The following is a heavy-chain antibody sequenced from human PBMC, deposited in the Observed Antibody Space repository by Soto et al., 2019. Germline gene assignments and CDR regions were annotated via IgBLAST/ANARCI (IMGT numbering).Heavy chain of an antibody. J-gene: IGHJ6*02. Sequence: GGSLRLSCAASGFTFSSYGMHWVRQAPGKGLEWVAVIWYDGSNKYNADSVKGRFTISRDNPKNTLHLQMNSLRAEDTAVYYCAAQYSGYDPRPYYGMDVWGQGTTVTVSS. CDR1: GFTFSSYG. CDR2: IWYDGSNK. CDR3: AAQYSGYDPRPYYGMDV. V-gene: IGHV3-33*01. D-gene: IGHD5-12*01.